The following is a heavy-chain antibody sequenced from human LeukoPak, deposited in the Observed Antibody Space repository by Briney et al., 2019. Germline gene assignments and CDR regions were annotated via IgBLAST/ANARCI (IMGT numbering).Heavy chain of an antibody. D-gene: IGHD6-13*01. V-gene: IGHV4-59*01. CDR2: LFYTGSS. J-gene: IGHJ4*02. CDR1: GGSIINTY. Sequence: PSETLSLTCIVSGGSIINTYWSWLRRAPGKGLEGLGYLFYTGSSTYNPSLKSRVTISLDTSKNHISLKLTSVTAADTAVYYCARHAESSSSWYVPVYWGQGTLVTVS. CDR3: ARHAESSSSWYVPVY.